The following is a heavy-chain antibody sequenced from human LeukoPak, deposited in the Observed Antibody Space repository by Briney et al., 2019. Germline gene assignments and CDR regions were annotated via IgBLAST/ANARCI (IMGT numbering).Heavy chain of an antibody. V-gene: IGHV4-34*01. CDR3: ARAWSSGWYNY. CDR2: INHSGGT. Sequence: KPSETLSLTCAVYGGSFSGYYWSWIRQPPGKGLEWIGEINHSGGTNYNPSLKSRVTISVDTSKNQFSLKLSSVTAADTAVYYCARAWSSGWYNYWGQGTLVTVSS. J-gene: IGHJ4*02. D-gene: IGHD6-19*01. CDR1: GGSFSGYY.